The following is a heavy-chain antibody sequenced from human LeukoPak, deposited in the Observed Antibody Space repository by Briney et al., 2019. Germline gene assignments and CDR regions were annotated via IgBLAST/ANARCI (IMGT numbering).Heavy chain of an antibody. CDR3: ARDHCSGGSCYSSWFDP. CDR2: INPNSGGT. J-gene: IGHJ5*02. CDR1: GYTFTGYY. V-gene: IGHV1-2*02. D-gene: IGHD2-15*01. Sequence: GASVKVSCKASGYTFTGYYMHWVRQAPGQGLEWMGWINPNSGGTNYAQKFQGRVTMTRDTSISTAYMELSRLRSDDTAVYYCARDHCSGGSCYSSWFDPWGQGTLVTVSS.